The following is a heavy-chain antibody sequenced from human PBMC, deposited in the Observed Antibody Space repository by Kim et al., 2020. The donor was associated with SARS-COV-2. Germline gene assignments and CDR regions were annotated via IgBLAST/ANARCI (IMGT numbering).Heavy chain of an antibody. D-gene: IGHD3-10*01. J-gene: IGHJ6*02. CDR1: GFTVSSNY. V-gene: IGHV3-66*02. Sequence: GGSLRLSCAASGFTVSSNYMSWVRQAPGKGLEWVSVIYSGGSTYYADSVKGRFTISRDNSKNTLYFQMNSLRAEDTAVYYCARGLYGSDDLGGTYYYYGMDVWGQGTTVTVSS. CDR2: IYSGGST. CDR3: ARGLYGSDDLGGTYYYYGMDV.